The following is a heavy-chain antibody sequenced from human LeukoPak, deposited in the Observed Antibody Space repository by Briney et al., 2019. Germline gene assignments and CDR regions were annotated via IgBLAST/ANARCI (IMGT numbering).Heavy chain of an antibody. CDR2: ISSSSSYI. Sequence: GGSLRLSCAASGFTFSSYSMNWVRQAPGKGLEWVSSISSSSSYIYYADSVKGRFTISRDNAKNSLYLQMNSLRAEDTAVYYCASTLYGSGCYYDYWGQGTLVTVSS. D-gene: IGHD3-10*01. J-gene: IGHJ4*02. CDR3: ASTLYGSGCYYDY. CDR1: GFTFSSYS. V-gene: IGHV3-21*01.